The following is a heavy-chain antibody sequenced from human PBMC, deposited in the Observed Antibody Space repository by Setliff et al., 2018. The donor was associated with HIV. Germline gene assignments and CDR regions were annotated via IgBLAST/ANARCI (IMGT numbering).Heavy chain of an antibody. D-gene: IGHD1-26*01. V-gene: IGHV1-3*01. CDR1: GYSFSNYA. J-gene: IGHJ4*02. CDR3: ARAGYLLHYFDS. Sequence: ASVKVSCKASGYSFSNYAIHWVRQAPGQGLEWMGWISGGNAITKFSQKFQGRVTFTRDTSASTAYMELSSPRSEDTAVYYCARAGYLLHYFDSWGQGTLVTVSS. CDR2: ISGGNAIT.